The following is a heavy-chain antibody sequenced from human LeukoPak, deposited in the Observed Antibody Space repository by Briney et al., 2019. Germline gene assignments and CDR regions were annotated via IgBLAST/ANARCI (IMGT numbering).Heavy chain of an antibody. Sequence: ASVKVSCKASGGTFSSYAISWVRQAPGQGLEWMGGIIPIFGTANYAQKFQGRVTITADESTSTAYMELSSLRSEDTAVYYCARVIEGATLGPFDYWGQGTLVTVSS. D-gene: IGHD1-26*01. CDR1: GGTFSSYA. J-gene: IGHJ4*02. CDR3: ARVIEGATLGPFDY. CDR2: IIPIFGTA. V-gene: IGHV1-69*13.